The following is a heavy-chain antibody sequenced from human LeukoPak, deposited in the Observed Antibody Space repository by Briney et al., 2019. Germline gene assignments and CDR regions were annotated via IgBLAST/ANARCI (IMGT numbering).Heavy chain of an antibody. V-gene: IGHV3-30*18. CDR3: AKVYRSWSYGLAKFDC. CDR1: GFPLRSYG. CDR2: LSYDGSTK. J-gene: IGHJ4*02. Sequence: GGPLRLSCAASGFPLRSYGMLWLRQAPGKGLEWVAILSYDGSTKHHADSVQGRFTISRDNSKNTLYLQMESLNAENHAVYYCAKVYRSWSYGLAKFDCWGQGTLVTV. D-gene: IGHD3-10*01.